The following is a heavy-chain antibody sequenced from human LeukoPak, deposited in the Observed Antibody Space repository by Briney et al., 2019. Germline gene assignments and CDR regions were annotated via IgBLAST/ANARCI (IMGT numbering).Heavy chain of an antibody. V-gene: IGHV3-33*01. D-gene: IGHD2-8*02. J-gene: IGHJ4*02. CDR3: ARNKYWTFDY. CDR2: IWYDGSNK. CDR1: GFTFGSSD. Sequence: GRSLRLSCAASGFTFGSSDMHWVRQAPGKGLEWVAVIWYDGSNKYYADSVKGRFTISRDISKNTLYLQMNSLRAEDTAVYYCARNKYWTFDYWGQGTLVTVSS.